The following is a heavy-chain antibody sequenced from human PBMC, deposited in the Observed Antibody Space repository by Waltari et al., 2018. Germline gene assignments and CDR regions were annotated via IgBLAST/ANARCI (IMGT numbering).Heavy chain of an antibody. CDR1: GGSFSGYY. CDR3: ARGAVAPSY. CDR2: INHSGST. J-gene: IGHJ4*02. D-gene: IGHD6-19*01. V-gene: IGHV4-34*01. Sequence: QVQLQQWGAGLLKPSETLSLTCAVYGGSFSGYYWSWIRQPPGKGLEWIGEINHSGSTNYNPSLTSRVTISVDTSKNQFALKLGAVTAADTAVYYCARGAVAPSYWGQGTLVTVSS.